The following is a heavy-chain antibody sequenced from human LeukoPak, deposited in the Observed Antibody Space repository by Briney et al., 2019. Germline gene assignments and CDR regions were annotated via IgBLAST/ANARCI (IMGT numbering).Heavy chain of an antibody. Sequence: SETLSLTCTVSGDSISTSNSYWGWIRQPPGKGLEWIGEINHSGSTNYNPSLKSRVTISVDTSKNQFSLKLSSVTAADTAVYYCARGRFKRWLQLWAFDYWGQGTLVTVSS. CDR1: GDSISTSNSY. J-gene: IGHJ4*02. D-gene: IGHD5-24*01. CDR3: ARGRFKRWLQLWAFDY. V-gene: IGHV4-39*07. CDR2: INHSGST.